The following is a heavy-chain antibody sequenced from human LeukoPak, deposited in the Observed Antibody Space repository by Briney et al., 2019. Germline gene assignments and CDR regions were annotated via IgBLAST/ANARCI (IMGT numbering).Heavy chain of an antibody. CDR1: RGPISPNY. CDR3: ARLLDYDSSGYPDTFDI. J-gene: IGHJ3*02. D-gene: IGHD3-22*01. CDR2: IYYIGST. V-gene: IGHV4-59*01. Sequence: TSETLSLTCSASRGPISPNYWTWIRQPPGKGLEWIGYIYYIGSTNYNPSLKSRVTISLDTSRNQFSLRLSSVTAADTAVYYCARLLDYDSSGYPDTFDIWGQGTMVTVSS.